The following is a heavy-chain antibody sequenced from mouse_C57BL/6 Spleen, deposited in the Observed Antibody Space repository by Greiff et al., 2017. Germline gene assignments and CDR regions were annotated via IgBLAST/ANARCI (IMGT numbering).Heavy chain of an antibody. CDR3: ARESITTVVATRYFDV. CDR2: LNPNYGTT. J-gene: IGHJ1*03. CDR1: GYSFTDYN. D-gene: IGHD1-1*01. V-gene: IGHV1-39*01. Sequence: VQLQQSGPELVKPGASVKISCKASGYSFTDYNMNWVKQSNGKSLEWIGVLNPNYGTTSYNQKFKGKATLTVDQSSSTAYMQLNSLTSEDSAVYYCARESITTVVATRYFDVWGTGTTVTVSS.